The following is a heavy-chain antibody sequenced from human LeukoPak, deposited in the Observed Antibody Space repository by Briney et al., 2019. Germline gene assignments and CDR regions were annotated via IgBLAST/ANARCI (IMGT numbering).Heavy chain of an antibody. CDR2: ISYDGSNK. J-gene: IGHJ4*02. CDR1: GFTFSSNA. V-gene: IGHV3-30*04. CDR3: ARVGVAAAANSGYFDY. Sequence: GGSLRLSCAASGFTFSSNAMHWVRQAPGKGLEWVAIISYDGSNKYYADSVKGRFTISRDKSKNTLYLQMNSLRAEDTALYYCARVGVAAAANSGYFDYWGQGTLVTVSS. D-gene: IGHD6-13*01.